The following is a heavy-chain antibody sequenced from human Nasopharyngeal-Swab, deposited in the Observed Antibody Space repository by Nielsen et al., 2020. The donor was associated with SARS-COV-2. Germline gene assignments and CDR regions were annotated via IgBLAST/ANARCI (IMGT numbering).Heavy chain of an antibody. J-gene: IGHJ4*02. CDR1: GFTFSSYW. CDR3: ARGSGGNSFRWVLGKTPAYYFDY. CDR2: IKQDGSEK. V-gene: IGHV3-7*01. Sequence: GESLKISCAASGFTFSSYWMSWVRHAPGKGLEWVANIKQDGSEKYYVDSVKGRFTISRDNAKNSLYLQMNSLRAEDTAVYYCARGSGGNSFRWVLGKTPAYYFDYWGQGTLVTVSS. D-gene: IGHD4-23*01.